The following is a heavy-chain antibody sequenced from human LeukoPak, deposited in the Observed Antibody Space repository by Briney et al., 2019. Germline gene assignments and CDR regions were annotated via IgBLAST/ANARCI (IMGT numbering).Heavy chain of an antibody. D-gene: IGHD3-16*01. CDR3: TTDRYDYVWGIDFDY. J-gene: IGHJ4*02. CDR2: IKSKTDGGTT. Sequence: PGGSLRLSCAASGFTFSNAWMSWVRQAPGKGLEWVGRIKSKTDGGTTDYAAPVKGRFTISRDDSKNTLYLQMNSLKTEDTAVYYCTTDRYDYVWGIDFDYWGQGTLVTVSS. CDR1: GFTFSNAW. V-gene: IGHV3-15*01.